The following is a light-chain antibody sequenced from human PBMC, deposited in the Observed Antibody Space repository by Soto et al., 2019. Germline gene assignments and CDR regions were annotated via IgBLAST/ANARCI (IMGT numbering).Light chain of an antibody. V-gene: IGKV1-5*03. CDR2: KAS. CDR1: KSISSW. J-gene: IGKJ3*01. CDR3: QQYNSDVFT. Sequence: DIQMTQSLSTVSGTVRDRVTITFLASKSISSWLAWYQQKPGKDPKLLIYKASTLKSRVPSRFSGSGFGTEFTLTISSLQPDDFTTYYCQQYNSDVFTFGPVTKVDIK.